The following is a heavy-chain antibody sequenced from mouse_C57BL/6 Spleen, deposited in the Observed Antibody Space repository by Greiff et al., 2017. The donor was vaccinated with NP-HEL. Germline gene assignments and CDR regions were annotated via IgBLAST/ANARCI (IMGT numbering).Heavy chain of an antibody. CDR1: GYAFSSYW. CDR2: IYPGDGDT. D-gene: IGHD2-4*01. CDR3: ARRDYDYYFDY. J-gene: IGHJ2*01. Sequence: QVQLKQSGAELVKPGASVKISCKASGYAFSSYWMNWVKQRPGKGLEWIGQIYPGDGDTNYNGKFKGKATLTADKSSSTAYMQLSSLTSEDSAVYFCARRDYDYYFDYWGQSTTLTVSS. V-gene: IGHV1-80*01.